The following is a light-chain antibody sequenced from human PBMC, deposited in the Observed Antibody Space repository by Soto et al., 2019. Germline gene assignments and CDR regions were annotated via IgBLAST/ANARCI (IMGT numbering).Light chain of an antibody. Sequence: DIQMTQSPSSLSASVGDRVTITCRASQSIRNYVNWYQQKPGKAPKFLIYTASYLESGVPSRFSGSGSGTDFTLTISSLQSEDFAVYYCQQYFSYPLTFGGGTKVEIK. CDR2: TAS. J-gene: IGKJ4*01. V-gene: IGKV1-39*01. CDR3: QQYFSYPLT. CDR1: QSIRNY.